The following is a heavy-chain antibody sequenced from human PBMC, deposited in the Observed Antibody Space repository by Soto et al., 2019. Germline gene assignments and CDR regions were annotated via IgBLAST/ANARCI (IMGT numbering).Heavy chain of an antibody. J-gene: IGHJ4*02. V-gene: IGHV4-31*03. Sequence: QVQLQEAGPGLVKPSQTLSLTCTVSGGSISSGGYYWSRVRQHPGKGLEWIGYIYYSGSTYYNPSRKCRVTISVDTSKNLFSLKLSSVTAADTAVYYCAMGGDYYDGSVYPQGFDYWGQGTLVTVSS. CDR3: AMGGDYYDGSVYPQGFDY. D-gene: IGHD3-22*01. CDR1: GGSISSGGYY. CDR2: IYYSGST.